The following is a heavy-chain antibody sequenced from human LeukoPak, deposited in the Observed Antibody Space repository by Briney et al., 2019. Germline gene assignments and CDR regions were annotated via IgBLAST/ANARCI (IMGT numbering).Heavy chain of an antibody. V-gene: IGHV3-23*01. CDR2: ISGSGGST. CDR1: GFTVSSNY. CDR3: AKTGEGFTY. Sequence: GGSLRLSCAASGFTVSSNYMSWVRQAPGKGLEWVSAISGSGGSTYYADSVKGRFTISRDNSKNTLYLQMNSLRAEDTAVYYCAKTGEGFTYGGQEPLVPVSS. J-gene: IGHJ4*02. D-gene: IGHD3-16*01.